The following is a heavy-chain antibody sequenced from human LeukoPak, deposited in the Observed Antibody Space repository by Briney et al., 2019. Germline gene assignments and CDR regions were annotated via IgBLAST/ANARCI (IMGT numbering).Heavy chain of an antibody. J-gene: IGHJ5*02. Sequence: GASVKVSCKVSGYTLTELSMHWVRQAPGKGLEWMGGFDPEDGETIYAQKLQGRVTRTEDTSTDTAYMELSSLRSEETAVYYCATTITIFGVASNWFDAWGQGTLVTVSS. CDR2: FDPEDGET. V-gene: IGHV1-24*01. D-gene: IGHD3-3*01. CDR1: GYTLTELS. CDR3: ATTITIFGVASNWFDA.